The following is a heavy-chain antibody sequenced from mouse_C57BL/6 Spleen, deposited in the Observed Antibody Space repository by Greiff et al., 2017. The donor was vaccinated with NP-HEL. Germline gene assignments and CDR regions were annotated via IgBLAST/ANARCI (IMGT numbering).Heavy chain of an antibody. Sequence: LVESGAELVRPGASVTLSCKASGYTFTDYEMHWVKQTPVHGLEWIGAIDPETGGTAYNQKFKGKAILTADKSSSTAYMELRSLTSEDSAVYYCTRNYYGSSYIRYFDVWGTGTTVTVSS. CDR1: GYTFTDYE. J-gene: IGHJ1*03. V-gene: IGHV1-15*01. CDR3: TRNYYGSSYIRYFDV. D-gene: IGHD1-1*01. CDR2: IDPETGGT.